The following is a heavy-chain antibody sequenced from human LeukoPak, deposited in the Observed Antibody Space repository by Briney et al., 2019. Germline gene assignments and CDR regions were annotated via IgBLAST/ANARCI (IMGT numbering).Heavy chain of an antibody. J-gene: IGHJ4*02. Sequence: GGSLRLSCTASGFSFSGHWMHWARQLPGKGLVWVSRISPTGSTTSYADSVKGRFTVSRDIAKNTLYLQVNNLRAEDTAVYYCARGPNSSWSGLDFWGQGTLLTVSS. V-gene: IGHV3-74*01. CDR3: ARGPNSSWSGLDF. CDR1: GFSFSGHW. D-gene: IGHD6-6*01. CDR2: ISPTGSTT.